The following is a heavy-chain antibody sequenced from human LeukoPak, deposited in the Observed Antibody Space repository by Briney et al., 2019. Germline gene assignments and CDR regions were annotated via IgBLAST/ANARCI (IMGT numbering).Heavy chain of an antibody. J-gene: IGHJ5*02. V-gene: IGHV3-9*01. D-gene: IGHD6-19*01. CDR2: ISWNSGSI. CDR3: ARGGWSSFS. Sequence: GGSLRLSCAASGFTFDDYAMHWVRQAPGKGLEWVSGISWNSGSIGYADSVKGRFTISRDNAKNSLYLQMNSLRAEDTAVYYCARGGWSSFSWGQGTLVTVSS. CDR1: GFTFDDYA.